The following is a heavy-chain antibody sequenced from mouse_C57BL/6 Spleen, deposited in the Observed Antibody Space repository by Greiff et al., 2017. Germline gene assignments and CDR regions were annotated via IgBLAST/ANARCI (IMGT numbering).Heavy chain of an antibody. D-gene: IGHD1-1*01. CDR2: INPSTGGT. J-gene: IGHJ2*01. V-gene: IGHV1-42*01. Sequence: VQLKESGPELVKPGASVKISCKASGYSFTAYYMNWVKQSPEKSLEWIGEINPSTGGTTYNQKFKAKATLTVDKSSSTAYMQLKSLTSEDSAVYYCARSGIYYYGSNYFDYWGQGTTLTVSS. CDR3: ARSGIYYYGSNYFDY. CDR1: GYSFTAYY.